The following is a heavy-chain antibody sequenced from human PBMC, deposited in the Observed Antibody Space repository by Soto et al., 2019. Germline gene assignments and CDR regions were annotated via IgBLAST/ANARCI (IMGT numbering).Heavy chain of an antibody. V-gene: IGHV3-11*01. Sequence: QVQLVESGGGLVKPGGSLRLSCAASGFTFSDYYISWIRQAPGKGLEWVSYISSSGTIIYHADSVKGRFTISRDNAKNLLFLQMNCLRAEDTAVYYCARCTSIFYGMDVWGQGTTVTVSS. CDR2: ISSSGTII. J-gene: IGHJ6*02. CDR3: ARCTSIFYGMDV. CDR1: GFTFSDYY. D-gene: IGHD2-15*01.